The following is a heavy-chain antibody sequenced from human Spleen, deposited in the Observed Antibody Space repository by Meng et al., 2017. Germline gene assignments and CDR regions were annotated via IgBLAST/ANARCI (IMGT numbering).Heavy chain of an antibody. CDR2: ITTSGTTI. Sequence: GESLKISCAASGFTFSSYEMNWVRQAPGKGLEWVSYITTSGTTIYYADSVKGRFTISRDNAKNSLYLQMNSLRVEDTAVYYCARVSSGYDPGDYWGQGTLVNSSS. CDR3: ARVSSGYDPGDY. CDR1: GFTFSSYE. J-gene: IGHJ4*02. D-gene: IGHD5-12*01. V-gene: IGHV3-48*03.